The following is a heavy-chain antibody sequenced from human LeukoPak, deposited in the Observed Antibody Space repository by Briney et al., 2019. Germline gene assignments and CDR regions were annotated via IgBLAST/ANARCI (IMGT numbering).Heavy chain of an antibody. CDR2: IYYSGST. D-gene: IGHD5-18*01. Sequence: PSETLSLTCTVSGGSISSYYWSWIRQPPGKGLEWIGYIYYSGSTNYNPSLKSRVTISVDTSKNQFSLKLSSVTAADTAVYYCARHDGEDTAMITTNWFDPWGQGTLVTVSS. J-gene: IGHJ5*02. CDR1: GGSISSYY. V-gene: IGHV4-59*08. CDR3: ARHDGEDTAMITTNWFDP.